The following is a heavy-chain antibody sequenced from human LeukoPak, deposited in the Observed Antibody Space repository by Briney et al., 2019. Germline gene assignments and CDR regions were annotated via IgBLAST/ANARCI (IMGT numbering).Heavy chain of an antibody. J-gene: IGHJ5*02. CDR3: ARHVSSSSDWFDP. CDR2: IYQSGSI. D-gene: IGHD6-13*01. CDR1: GYSISSGYY. Sequence: SETLSLTCAVSGYSISSGYYWGGIRPPPGKGLEGIGKIYQSGSIYYNPSLKRRVTISGETSKNKLSMKMSSVTAADTAVYYCARHVSSSSDWFDPWGQGTLVTVSS. V-gene: IGHV4-38-2*01.